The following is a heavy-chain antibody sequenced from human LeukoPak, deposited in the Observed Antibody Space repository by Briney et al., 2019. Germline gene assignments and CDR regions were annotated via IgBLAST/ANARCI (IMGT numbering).Heavy chain of an antibody. D-gene: IGHD5-24*01. CDR1: GGSINNGGYY. CDR3: ARNRDGYNSFDY. CDR2: IYYSRSS. V-gene: IGHV4-31*03. J-gene: IGHJ4*02. Sequence: SETLSLTCTVSGGSINNGGYYWSWIRQHPGKGREWIGYIYYSRSSYYNPSLRSRVTISVDTSKNHFSLKLSSVTAADTAVYYCARNRDGYNSFDYWGQGTLVTVSS.